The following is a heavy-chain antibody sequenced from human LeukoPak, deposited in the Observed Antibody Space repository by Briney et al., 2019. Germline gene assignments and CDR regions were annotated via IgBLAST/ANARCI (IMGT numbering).Heavy chain of an antibody. D-gene: IGHD3-16*02. CDR1: GGSMNNNY. V-gene: IGHV4-4*07. CDR3: ARGTLRLGDLSLSNYFDP. CDR2: IHSSGST. J-gene: IGHJ5*02. Sequence: PSETLSLTCTVSGGSMNNNYWSWIRQPAGKGLEWVGRIHSSGSTNYNPSLKSRVTMSVDTSKNQFSLKLSSVTAADTALYYCARGTLRLGDLSLSNYFDPWGQGTLVTVSS.